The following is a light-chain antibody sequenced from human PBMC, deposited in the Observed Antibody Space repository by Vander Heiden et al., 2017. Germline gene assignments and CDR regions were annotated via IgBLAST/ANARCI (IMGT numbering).Light chain of an antibody. J-gene: IGKJ3*01. CDR3: RLDDSTPLT. CDR1: QSVSYSSNNKNY. V-gene: IGKV4-1*01. Sequence: DIVTTQAPHSPPVPLRERATTNSMSSQSVSYSSNNKNYLAWYQQQPGHPPKLLICLASTRLSGVPEPMSSRSSWGDDTLSIISLLAQDEAVTYCRLDDSTPLTFGPGTKVDIK. CDR2: LAS.